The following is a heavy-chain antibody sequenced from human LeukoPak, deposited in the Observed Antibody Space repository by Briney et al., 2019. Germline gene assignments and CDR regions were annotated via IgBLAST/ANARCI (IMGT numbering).Heavy chain of an antibody. CDR3: ASSDGPADYYDSSGYCDY. CDR1: GGSFSGYY. J-gene: IGHJ4*02. V-gene: IGHV4-34*01. D-gene: IGHD3-22*01. CDR2: INHSGST. Sequence: SETLSLTCAVYGGSFSGYYWSWVRQPPGKGLEWIGEINHSGSTNYNPSRKSRVTISVDTSKNQFSLKLSSVTAADTAVYYCASSDGPADYYDSSGYCDYWGQGTLVTVSS.